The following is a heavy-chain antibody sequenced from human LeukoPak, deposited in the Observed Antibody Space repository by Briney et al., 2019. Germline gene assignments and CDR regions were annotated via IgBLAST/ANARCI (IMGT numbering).Heavy chain of an antibody. Sequence: ASVKVSCKASGYTFTSYDINWVRQATGQGLEWMGWMNPNSGNTGYAQKFQGRVTMTRNTSISTAYMELSSLRSEDTAGYYCARASGGYSGYIYFDYWGQGTLVTVSS. CDR1: GYTFTSYD. J-gene: IGHJ4*02. V-gene: IGHV1-8*01. CDR3: ARASGGYSGYIYFDY. CDR2: MNPNSGNT. D-gene: IGHD5-12*01.